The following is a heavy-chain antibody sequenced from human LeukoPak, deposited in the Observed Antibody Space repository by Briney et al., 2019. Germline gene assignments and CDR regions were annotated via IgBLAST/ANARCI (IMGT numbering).Heavy chain of an antibody. J-gene: IGHJ4*02. Sequence: ASVKASCKASGHTFTSYGISWVRQAPGQGLEWMGWVSAYNGNTNYAQKLQGRVTMTTDTSTSTAYMELRSLRSDDTAVYYCARERPVSRTFDYWGQGTLVTVSS. CDR3: ARERPVSRTFDY. CDR1: GHTFTSYG. D-gene: IGHD3-9*01. V-gene: IGHV1-18*01. CDR2: VSAYNGNT.